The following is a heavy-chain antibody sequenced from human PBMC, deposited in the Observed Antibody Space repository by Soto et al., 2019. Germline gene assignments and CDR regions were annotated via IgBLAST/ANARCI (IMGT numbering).Heavy chain of an antibody. CDR2: IYYSGST. J-gene: IGHJ4*02. CDR1: ACSISSGDYY. CDR3: AGSYGYYFDS. D-gene: IGHD3-10*01. V-gene: IGHV4-30-4*01. Sequence: LTCTVSACSISSGDYYWSWIRQPPGQGLEWIGYIYYSGSTYYNPSLESRVTISVDTCKNQFSLKMRSVSGADTAVYYCAGSYGYYFDSWGQGTLVTVSS.